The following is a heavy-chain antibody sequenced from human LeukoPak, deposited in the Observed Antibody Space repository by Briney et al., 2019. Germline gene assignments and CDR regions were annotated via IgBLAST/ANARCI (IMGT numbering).Heavy chain of an antibody. CDR1: GGTFSSYA. D-gene: IGHD3-22*01. J-gene: IGHJ6*02. V-gene: IGHV1-69*13. CDR2: IIPIFGTA. Sequence: SVKVSCKASGGTFSSYASSWVRQAPGQGLEWMGGIIPIFGTANYAQKFQGRVTITADESTSTAYMELRSLRSDDTAVYYCARDQGTYYDSSGYPLYYYYGMDVWGQGTTVTVSS. CDR3: ARDQGTYYDSSGYPLYYYYGMDV.